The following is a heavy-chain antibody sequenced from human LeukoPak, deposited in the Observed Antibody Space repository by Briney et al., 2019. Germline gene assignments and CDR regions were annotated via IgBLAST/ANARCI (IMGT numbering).Heavy chain of an antibody. D-gene: IGHD5-12*01. V-gene: IGHV3-30*02. Sequence: PGGSLSLSCAASGFSFSSYGMHWVRLAAGKGLEWVAFIRSDGSNKYYVDSVKGRFPIPRDNSKTTLYLQMNSLRAEDTAVYYCAQRGGSGYEGFDYWGQGTLVTVSS. CDR3: AQRGGSGYEGFDY. J-gene: IGHJ4*02. CDR1: GFSFSSYG. CDR2: IRSDGSNK.